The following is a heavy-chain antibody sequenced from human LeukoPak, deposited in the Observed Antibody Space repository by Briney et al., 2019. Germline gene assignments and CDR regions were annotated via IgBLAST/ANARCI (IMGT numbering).Heavy chain of an antibody. V-gene: IGHV4-34*01. J-gene: IGHJ5*02. Sequence: SETLSLTCAVYGGSFCGYYWSWIRQPPGKGLEWIGEINHSGSTNYNTSLKSRVTISVDTSKNQFSLKLSSVTAADTAVYYCARGVFDPWGQGTLVTVSS. CDR2: INHSGST. CDR1: GGSFCGYY. CDR3: ARGVFDP.